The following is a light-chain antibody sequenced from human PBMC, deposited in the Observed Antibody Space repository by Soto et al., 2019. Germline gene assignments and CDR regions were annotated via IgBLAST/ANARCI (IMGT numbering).Light chain of an antibody. V-gene: IGKV3-11*01. CDR1: QSVSSY. CDR3: QQRSNWRGA. Sequence: EIVFTHSPATLSFSPAERATLSCRASQSVSSYLAWYQQKPGQAPRLLIYDASNRATGIPARFSGSGSGTDFTLTISSLEPEDFAVYYCQQRSNWRGAFGQGTRLEI. CDR2: DAS. J-gene: IGKJ5*01.